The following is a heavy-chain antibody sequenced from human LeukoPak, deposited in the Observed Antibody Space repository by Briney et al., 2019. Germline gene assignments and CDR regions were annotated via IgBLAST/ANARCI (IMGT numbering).Heavy chain of an antibody. J-gene: IGHJ4*02. CDR2: IYYSGST. Sequence: PSQTLSLTCTVSGGCISSGGYYWSWIRQHPGKGLEGIGYIYYSGSTYYNPSLKSRVTISVDTSKNQFSLKLSSVTAADTAVYYCARVTKRGGPFDYWGQGTLVTVSS. CDR3: ARVTKRGGPFDY. CDR1: GGCISSGGYY. V-gene: IGHV4-31*03. D-gene: IGHD2-15*01.